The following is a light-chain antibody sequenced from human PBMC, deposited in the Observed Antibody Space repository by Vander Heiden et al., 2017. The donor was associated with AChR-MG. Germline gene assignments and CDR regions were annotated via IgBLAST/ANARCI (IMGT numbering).Light chain of an antibody. J-gene: IGKJ4*01. Sequence: DIVMTQSPDSLAVSLGERATINCKSSQSVLYSSNNKNYLAWYQQKPGQPPKLLIYWASTREAGVPDRFSGSGSGTDFTLTISSLQAEDVAVYYCQQYESTLALTFGGGTKVEIK. CDR3: QQYESTLALT. V-gene: IGKV4-1*01. CDR2: WAS. CDR1: QSVLYSSNNKNY.